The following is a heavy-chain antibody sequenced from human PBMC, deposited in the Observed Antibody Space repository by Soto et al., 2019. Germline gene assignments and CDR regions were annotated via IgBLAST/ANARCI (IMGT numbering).Heavy chain of an antibody. Sequence: GSLRLSCAAPGFSFSRYAIHWVRQAPGKGLEWVAVISKDGSHKYYLESVKGRFTISRDNSKNILSLQMNSLRDEDTAVYYCARSRSGAVADSFDFWGQGTLVTVSS. CDR1: GFSFSRYA. D-gene: IGHD3-10*01. V-gene: IGHV3-30*04. J-gene: IGHJ4*02. CDR3: ARSRSGAVADSFDF. CDR2: ISKDGSHK.